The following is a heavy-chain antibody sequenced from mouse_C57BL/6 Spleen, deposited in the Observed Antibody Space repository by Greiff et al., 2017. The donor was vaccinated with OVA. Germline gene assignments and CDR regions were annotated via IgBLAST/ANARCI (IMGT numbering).Heavy chain of an antibody. J-gene: IGHJ3*01. V-gene: IGHV1-78*01. Sequence: VQLQQSDAELVKPGASVKISCKVSGYTFTDHPIHWMKQRPEQGLEWIGYIYPRDGSTKYNEKFKGKATLTADKSSSTAYMQLNSLTSEDSAVYFCARGVYYYGSSPWFAYWGQGTLVTVSA. CDR1: GYTFTDHP. CDR2: IYPRDGST. D-gene: IGHD1-1*01. CDR3: ARGVYYYGSSPWFAY.